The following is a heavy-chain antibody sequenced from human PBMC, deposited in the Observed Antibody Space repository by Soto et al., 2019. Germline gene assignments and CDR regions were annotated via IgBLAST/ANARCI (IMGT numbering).Heavy chain of an antibody. CDR3: ATRITVFGLTPPQSDQ. CDR2: INHTVCT. V-gene: IGHV4-34*01. J-gene: IGHJ4*02. Sequence: SVTRSLACSLYVLSVDGYYGDWVRQPAVKGLEWIGEINHTVCTHYNPSLRSLVTISVDTSKNQFSLRLSSVTAADTAIYYCATRITVFGLTPPQSDQWGQRTQVTVSS. CDR1: VLSVDGYY. D-gene: IGHD3-3*01.